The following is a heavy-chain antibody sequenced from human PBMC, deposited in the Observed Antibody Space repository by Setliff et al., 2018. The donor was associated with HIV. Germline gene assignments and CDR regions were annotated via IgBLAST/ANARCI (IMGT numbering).Heavy chain of an antibody. D-gene: IGHD1-1*01. CDR1: GGTFSSYA. J-gene: IGHJ3*02. Sequence: ASVKVPCKASGGTFSSYAISWVRQAPGQGLEWMGGIIPILGNTNYAQKLKGRVTMTTDTSTRTAYMDEGSLRSDDTAVYYCAGKGTGDAFDIWGQGTMVTVS. CDR2: IIPILGNT. V-gene: IGHV1-18*01. CDR3: AGKGTGDAFDI.